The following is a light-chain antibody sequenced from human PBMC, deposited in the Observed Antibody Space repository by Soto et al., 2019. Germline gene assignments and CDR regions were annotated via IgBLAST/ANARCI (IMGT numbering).Light chain of an antibody. Sequence: EIVMTQSPATLSVSPGERATLSCRASQSVSSNLAWYQQKPGQAPRLLIYGASARATGIPARFSGSGSGTEFTHTISSLQSADFAIYYCQQYNNWPPGTFGQRTKLEIK. CDR1: QSVSSN. V-gene: IGKV3-15*01. J-gene: IGKJ2*01. CDR3: QQYNNWPPGT. CDR2: GAS.